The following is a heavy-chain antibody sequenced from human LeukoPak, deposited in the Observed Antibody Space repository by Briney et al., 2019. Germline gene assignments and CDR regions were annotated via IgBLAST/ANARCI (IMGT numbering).Heavy chain of an antibody. J-gene: IGHJ4*02. D-gene: IGHD2-15*01. Sequence: ASVKVSCKASGYTFTSYAMRWVRQAPGQRLEWMGWINAGNGNTKYSQKFQGRVTITRDTSASTAYMELSSLRSEDTAVYYCARARQRCSGGSCYPYYFDYWGQGTLVTVSS. CDR3: ARARQRCSGGSCYPYYFDY. V-gene: IGHV1-3*01. CDR1: GYTFTSYA. CDR2: INAGNGNT.